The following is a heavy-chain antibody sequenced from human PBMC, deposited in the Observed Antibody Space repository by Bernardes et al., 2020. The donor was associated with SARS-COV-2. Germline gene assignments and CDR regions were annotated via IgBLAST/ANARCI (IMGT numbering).Heavy chain of an antibody. CDR3: ARGYCSSTSCPRGSNWFDP. D-gene: IGHD2-2*01. J-gene: IGHJ5*02. CDR1: GGSISSGDYY. CDR2: IYYSGST. Sequence: TLSLTCTVSGGSISSGDYYWSWIRQPPGKGLEWIGYIYYSGSTYYNPSLKSRVTISVDTSKNQFSLKLSSVTAADTAVYYCARGYCSSTSCPRGSNWFDPWGQGTLVTVSS. V-gene: IGHV4-30-4*01.